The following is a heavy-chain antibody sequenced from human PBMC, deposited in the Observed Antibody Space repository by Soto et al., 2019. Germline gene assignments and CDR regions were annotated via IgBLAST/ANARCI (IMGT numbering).Heavy chain of an antibody. D-gene: IGHD4-17*01. J-gene: IGHJ4*02. Sequence: EVQLLESGGGLVPPGGSLRLSCAASGFTFTIFDMSWVRQAPGKGLEWVSTIDKRGRTTHYADSVRGRFTISRDNSKNTLYLQMNSLRAEDTAIYYCAKPLHDDGDSYSDYWGQGTLVTVSS. CDR1: GFTFTIFD. V-gene: IGHV3-23*05. CDR3: AKPLHDDGDSYSDY. CDR2: IDKRGRTT.